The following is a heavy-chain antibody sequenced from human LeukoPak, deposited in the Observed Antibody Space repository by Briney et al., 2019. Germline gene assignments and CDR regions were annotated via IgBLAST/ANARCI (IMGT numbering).Heavy chain of an antibody. CDR2: IKQDGSEK. Sequence: GGSLRLSCAGSGFTFTTYWMGWVRQAPGKGLEWVASIKQDGSEKYYVDSVKGRFTISRDSAENTVYLQMKSLKGEDTAFYYCARPLLYYYGSETYFWFDLWGQGTLVTVSS. CDR1: GFTFTTYW. V-gene: IGHV3-7*01. D-gene: IGHD3-10*01. J-gene: IGHJ5*02. CDR3: ARPLLYYYGSETYFWFDL.